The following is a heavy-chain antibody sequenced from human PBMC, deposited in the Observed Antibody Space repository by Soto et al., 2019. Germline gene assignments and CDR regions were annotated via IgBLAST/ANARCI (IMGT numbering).Heavy chain of an antibody. CDR2: IIPIFGTA. CDR3: ARDPVYYDILTGYYSNNWFDP. J-gene: IGHJ5*02. D-gene: IGHD3-9*01. CDR1: GGTFSSYA. V-gene: IGHV1-69*13. Sequence: SVKVSCKASGGTFSSYAISWVRQAPGQGLEWMGGIIPIFGTANYAQKFQGRVTITADESTSTAYMELSSLRSEDTAVYYCARDPVYYDILTGYYSNNWFDPWGQGTLVTVSS.